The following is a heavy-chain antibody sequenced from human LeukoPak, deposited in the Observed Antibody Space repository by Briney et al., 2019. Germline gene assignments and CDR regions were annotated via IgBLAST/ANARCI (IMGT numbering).Heavy chain of an antibody. CDR2: IKSKTDGGTT. V-gene: IGHV3-15*01. D-gene: IGHD6-19*01. CDR3: TTGLIAVAGTGS. Sequence: PGGSLRLSCAAPGFTFSNAWMSWVRQAPGKGLEWVGRIKSKTDGGTTDYAAPVKGRFTISRDDSKNTLYLQMNSLKTEDTAVYYCTTGLIAVAGTGSWGQGTLVTASS. J-gene: IGHJ5*02. CDR1: GFTFSNAW.